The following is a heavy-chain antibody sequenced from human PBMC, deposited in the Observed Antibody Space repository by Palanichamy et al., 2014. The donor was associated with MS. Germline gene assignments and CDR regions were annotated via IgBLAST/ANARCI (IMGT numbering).Heavy chain of an antibody. J-gene: IGHJ4*02. CDR2: MRFDGSDK. CDR3: AKDAMATSVAAAYFDY. CDR1: GFTFRNYG. V-gene: IGHV3-30*02. Sequence: QVQLVESGGGVVQPGGSLRLSCAASGFTFRNYGMHWVRQAPGKGLEWVTFMRFDGSDKYYADSVKGRFTISRDNSKNTVYVQMNSLRVEDTAVYYCAKDAMATSVAAAYFDYWGQGTLVIVSS. D-gene: IGHD5-24*01.